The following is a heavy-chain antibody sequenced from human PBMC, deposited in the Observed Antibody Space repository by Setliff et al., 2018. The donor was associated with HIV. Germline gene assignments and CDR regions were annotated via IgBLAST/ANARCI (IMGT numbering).Heavy chain of an antibody. CDR2: IRYDGDNK. CDR1: GFTFSGYG. CDR3: VRGSGYYYFDN. D-gene: IGHD3-22*01. V-gene: IGHV3-30*02. J-gene: IGHJ4*02. Sequence: PGGSLRLSCAASGFTFSGYGMYWVRQAPGKGLEWVAFIRYDGDNKYYADSVKGRFTISRDNSKNTLYLQMNSLRAKDAAVYYCVRGSGYYYFDNWGQGALVTVSS.